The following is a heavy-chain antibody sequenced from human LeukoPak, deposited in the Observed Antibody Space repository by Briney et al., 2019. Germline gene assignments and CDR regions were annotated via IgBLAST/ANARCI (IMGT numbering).Heavy chain of an antibody. J-gene: IGHJ4*02. CDR2: IYYSGST. Sequence: SETLSLTCTVSGGSISSYYWSWIQQPPGKGLEWIGYIYYSGSTNYNPSLKSRVTISVDTSKNQFSLKLSSVTAADTAVYYCARGEWELQLDYWGQGTLVTVSS. V-gene: IGHV4-59*01. CDR3: ARGEWELQLDY. D-gene: IGHD1-26*01. CDR1: GGSISSYY.